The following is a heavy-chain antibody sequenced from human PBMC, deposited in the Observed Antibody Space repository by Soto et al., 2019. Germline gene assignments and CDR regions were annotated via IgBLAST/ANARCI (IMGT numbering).Heavy chain of an antibody. CDR3: ARGLGGRMDD. CDR2: IIPILGET. Sequence: QVQLVQSGAEVKKPGSSVRVSCKASGTIFSSYTISWVRQAPGQGLEWMGRIIPILGETNSAQKFQDRVTLTADKSTNTAYMELNSLRLEDTGVYYCARGLGGRMDDWGQGTRVTVSS. CDR1: GTIFSSYT. V-gene: IGHV1-69*08. J-gene: IGHJ6*02. D-gene: IGHD3-16*01.